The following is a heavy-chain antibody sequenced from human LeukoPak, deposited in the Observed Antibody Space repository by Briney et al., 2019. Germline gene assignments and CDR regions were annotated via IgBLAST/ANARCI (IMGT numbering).Heavy chain of an antibody. V-gene: IGHV4-34*01. Sequence: SETLSLTCAVYGGSFSGYYWSWNRQPPGKGLEWIGEINHSGSTNYNPSLKSRVTISVDTSKNQFSLKLSSVTAADTAVYYCARGQGTVTTHWGQGTLVTVSS. CDR1: GGSFSGYY. D-gene: IGHD4-17*01. J-gene: IGHJ4*02. CDR2: INHSGST. CDR3: ARGQGTVTTH.